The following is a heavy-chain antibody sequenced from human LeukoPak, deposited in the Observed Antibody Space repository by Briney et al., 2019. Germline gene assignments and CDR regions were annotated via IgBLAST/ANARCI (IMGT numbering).Heavy chain of an antibody. Sequence: GGSLRLSCAASGFSFDSYAMHWARQAPGKGLEWVSGITWNSDTIGYADSVKGRFTISRDNAKNSLYLQMNSLTAEDTALYFCAKDGYSSGWRRLDYWGQGTLVTVSS. J-gene: IGHJ4*02. CDR1: GFSFDSYA. V-gene: IGHV3-9*01. CDR3: AKDGYSSGWRRLDY. D-gene: IGHD6-19*01. CDR2: ITWNSDTI.